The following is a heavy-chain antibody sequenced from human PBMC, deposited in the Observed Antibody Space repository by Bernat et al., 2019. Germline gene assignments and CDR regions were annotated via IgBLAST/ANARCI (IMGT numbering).Heavy chain of an antibody. Sequence: QVQLVQSGAEVKKPGASVKVSCKASGYTFTSYYMHWVRQAPGQGLEWMGWISAYNGNTNYAQKLQGRVTMTTDTSTSTAYMELRSLRSDDTAVYYCARDQGYYYDSSGYSDYWGQGTLVTVSS. CDR2: ISAYNGNT. CDR1: GYTFTSYY. V-gene: IGHV1-18*04. CDR3: ARDQGYYYDSSGYSDY. J-gene: IGHJ4*02. D-gene: IGHD3-22*01.